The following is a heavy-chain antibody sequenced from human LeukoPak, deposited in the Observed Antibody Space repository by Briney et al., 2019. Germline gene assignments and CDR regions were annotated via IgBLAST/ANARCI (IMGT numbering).Heavy chain of an antibody. D-gene: IGHD2-21*01. CDR1: VYSISSGYY. CDR3: ARRAYCGGDCNWYFDL. Sequence: PSETLSLTCAVSVYSISSGYYWGWIRQPPGKGLEWIGSIYHSGGTYYSPSLKSRVTISVDTSKNQFSLKLSSVTAADTAVYYCARRAYCGGDCNWYFDLWGRGTLVTVSS. CDR2: IYHSGGT. V-gene: IGHV4-38-2*01. J-gene: IGHJ2*01.